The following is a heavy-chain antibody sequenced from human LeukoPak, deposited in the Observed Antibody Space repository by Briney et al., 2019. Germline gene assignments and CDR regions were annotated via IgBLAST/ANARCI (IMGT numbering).Heavy chain of an antibody. V-gene: IGHV3-21*01. J-gene: IGHJ4*02. CDR1: GFTFSSYS. D-gene: IGHD2-2*01. CDR3: ARAKRLPAAPLDY. Sequence: GGSLRLSCAASGFTFSSYSMNWVRQAPGKGLEWVSSISSSSSYIYYADSVKGRFTISRDNAKNSPYLQMNSLRAEDTAVYYCARAKRLPAAPLDYWGQGTLVTVSS. CDR2: ISSSSSYI.